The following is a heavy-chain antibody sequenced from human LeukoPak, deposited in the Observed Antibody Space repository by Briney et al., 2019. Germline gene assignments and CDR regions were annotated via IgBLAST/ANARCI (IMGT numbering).Heavy chain of an antibody. J-gene: IGHJ1*01. Sequence: GGSLRLSCAASGFTFSSYAMHWVRQAPGKGLEWVSSISGSGDSTYYADSVKGRFTISRDNSKNTLYLQMNSLRAEDTAVYYCAKDGSRAWDIGFQHWGQGTLVTVSS. V-gene: IGHV3-23*01. CDR1: GFTFSSYA. CDR3: AKDGSRAWDIGFQH. CDR2: ISGSGDST. D-gene: IGHD2-15*01.